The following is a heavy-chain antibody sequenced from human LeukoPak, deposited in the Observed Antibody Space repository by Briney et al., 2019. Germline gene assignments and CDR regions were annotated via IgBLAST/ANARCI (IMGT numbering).Heavy chain of an antibody. Sequence: GESLKISCKGSGYSFTSYWIGCVRQMRGKGLEWMGIIYPGDSDTRYSPSFQGQVTISADKSISTAYLQWSSLKASDTAMYYCARQDSAVTTGLDYWGQGTLVTVSS. CDR2: IYPGDSDT. J-gene: IGHJ4*02. D-gene: IGHD4-17*01. CDR3: ARQDSAVTTGLDY. CDR1: GYSFTSYW. V-gene: IGHV5-51*01.